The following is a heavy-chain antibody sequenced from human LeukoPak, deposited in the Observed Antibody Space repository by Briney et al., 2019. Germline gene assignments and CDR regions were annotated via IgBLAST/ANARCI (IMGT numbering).Heavy chain of an antibody. CDR1: GFTFSTYW. CDR3: ARHEDYYNYGLDV. V-gene: IGHV3-7*03. J-gene: IGHJ6*04. Sequence: GGSLRLSCAASGFTFSTYWMTWVRQAPGKGLDWVANIKQDGSAKNYVGSVKGRFTLSRDNAKNSLYLQMNSLRGEDTAVYYCARHEDYYNYGLDVWGKGTTVTVSS. CDR2: IKQDGSAK.